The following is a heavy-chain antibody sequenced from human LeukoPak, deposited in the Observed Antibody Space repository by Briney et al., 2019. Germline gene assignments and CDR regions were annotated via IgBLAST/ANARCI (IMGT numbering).Heavy chain of an antibody. Sequence: ASVKVSCKASGYTFTGYYMHWVRQAPGQGLEWMGWINPNSGGTNYAQKFQGRVTMTRDTSISTAYMELSRLRSDDTAVYYCARPSLNSGSYWFDYWGQGTLVTVS. J-gene: IGHJ4*02. CDR3: ARPSLNSGSYWFDY. CDR2: INPNSGGT. D-gene: IGHD1-26*01. V-gene: IGHV1-2*02. CDR1: GYTFTGYY.